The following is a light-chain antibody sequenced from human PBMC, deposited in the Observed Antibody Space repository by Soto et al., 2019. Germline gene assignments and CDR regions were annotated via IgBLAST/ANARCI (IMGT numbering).Light chain of an antibody. CDR3: CSFAGSAPLGG. CDR2: EGS. V-gene: IGLV2-23*01. Sequence: QSALTQPASVSESPGQSITISCTGTSSDVGSYRFVSWYQQHPCKAHKLIIYEGSKRPSGVSNRLSGSNSGNTASLTISGLQAEDEADYYCCSFAGSAPLGGFGGGTKLTVL. J-gene: IGLJ2*01. CDR1: SSDVGSYRF.